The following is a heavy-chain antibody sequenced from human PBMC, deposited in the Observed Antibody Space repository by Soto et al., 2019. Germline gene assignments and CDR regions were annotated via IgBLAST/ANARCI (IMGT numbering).Heavy chain of an antibody. CDR2: IYYSGST. CDR1: GGSISSGGYY. Sequence: SETLSLTCTVSGGSISSGGYYWSWIRQHPGKGLEWIGYIYYSGSTYYNPSLKSRVTISVDRSKNQFSLKLSSVTAADTAVYYCAGSAYYYDSSGYYPSWWGQGTLVTVSS. J-gene: IGHJ4*02. V-gene: IGHV4-31*09. CDR3: AGSAYYYDSSGYYPSW. D-gene: IGHD3-22*01.